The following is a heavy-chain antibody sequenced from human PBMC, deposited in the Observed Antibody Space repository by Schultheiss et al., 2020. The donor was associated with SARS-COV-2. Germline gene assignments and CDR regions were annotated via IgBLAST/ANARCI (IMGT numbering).Heavy chain of an antibody. CDR2: IYSSGST. CDR1: GGSIRSGESY. CDR3: ARRIVVVTATLLDAFDI. J-gene: IGHJ3*02. Sequence: LRLSCTVSGGSIRSGESYWSWIRQSPGKGLEWIGYIYSSGSTYYNPSLKSRVTISVDTSKNQFSLKLSSVTAADTAVYYCARRIVVVTATLLDAFDIWGQGTMVTVSS. D-gene: IGHD2-21*02. V-gene: IGHV4-30-4*01.